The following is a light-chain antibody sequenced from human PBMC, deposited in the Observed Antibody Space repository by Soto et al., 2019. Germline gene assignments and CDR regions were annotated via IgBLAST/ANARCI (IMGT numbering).Light chain of an antibody. CDR2: DVS. CDR1: SSDVGGYNY. J-gene: IGLJ3*02. V-gene: IGLV2-11*01. CDR3: CSYAGSYTWV. Sequence: QSALTQPRSVSGSLGKSVTISCTGTSSDVGGYNYVSWYQHNPGKAPKLMIYDVSKRPSGVPDRFSGSKSGNTASLTISGLQAEDEADYYCCSYAGSYTWVFGGGTKVTVL.